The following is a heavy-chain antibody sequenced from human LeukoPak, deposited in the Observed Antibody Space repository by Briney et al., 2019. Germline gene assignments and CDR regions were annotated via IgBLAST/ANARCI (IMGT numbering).Heavy chain of an antibody. V-gene: IGHV1-2*02. D-gene: IGHD3-22*01. CDR1: GYTFTGYY. Sequence: ASVKVSCKASGYTFTGYYMHWVRQAPGQGLEWMGWINPNSGGTNYAQKFQGRVTMTRDTSISTAYMELSRLRSDDTAVYYCARRRNYYDSSGSMTEFLDYWGQGTLVTVSS. J-gene: IGHJ4*02. CDR3: ARRRNYYDSSGSMTEFLDY. CDR2: INPNSGGT.